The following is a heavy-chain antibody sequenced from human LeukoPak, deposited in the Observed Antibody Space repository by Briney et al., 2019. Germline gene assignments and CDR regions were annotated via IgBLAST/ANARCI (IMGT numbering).Heavy chain of an antibody. J-gene: IGHJ4*02. CDR1: GFTFSTYS. CDR3: AKEGRSLQTY. CDR2: IKEDGTET. Sequence: GGSLRLSCTASGFTFSTYSMNWVRLAPGKGLEWVANIKEDGTETYYVDSVKGRFTISRDNAKNSLYLQMNSLRVEDTAVYYCAKEGRSLQTYWGQGTLVTVSS. V-gene: IGHV3-7*03. D-gene: IGHD5-24*01.